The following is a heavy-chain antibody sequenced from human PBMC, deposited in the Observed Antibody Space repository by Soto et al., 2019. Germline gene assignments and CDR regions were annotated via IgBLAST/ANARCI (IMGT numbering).Heavy chain of an antibody. V-gene: IGHV3-30-3*01. Sequence: QVQLVESGGGVVQPGRSLRLSCAASGFTFSSYAMHWVRQAPGKGLEWVAVISYDGSNKYYADSVKGRFTISRDNSKNTLYLQMNSLRAEDTAVYYCARMTTVYTYYFDYWDQGTLVTVSS. CDR3: ARMTTVYTYYFDY. D-gene: IGHD4-17*01. CDR1: GFTFSSYA. CDR2: ISYDGSNK. J-gene: IGHJ4*02.